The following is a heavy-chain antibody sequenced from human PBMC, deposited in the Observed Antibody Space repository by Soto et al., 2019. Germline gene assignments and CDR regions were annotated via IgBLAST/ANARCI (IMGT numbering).Heavy chain of an antibody. CDR3: ARVVVVPAATNFYYYYYYMDV. Sequence: PGGSLRLSCAASGFTFSSYWMSWVRQAPGKGLEWVANIKQDGSEKYYVDSVKGRFTISRDNAKNSLYLQMNSLRAEDTAVYYCARVVVVPAATNFYYYYYYMDVWGKGTTVTVSS. J-gene: IGHJ6*03. D-gene: IGHD2-2*01. CDR2: IKQDGSEK. V-gene: IGHV3-7*04. CDR1: GFTFSSYW.